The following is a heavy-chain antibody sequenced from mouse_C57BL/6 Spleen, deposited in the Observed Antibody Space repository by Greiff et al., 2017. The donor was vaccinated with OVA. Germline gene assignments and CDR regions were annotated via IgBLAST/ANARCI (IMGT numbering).Heavy chain of an antibody. CDR3: AREWDYGSSVFFDY. CDR2: IYPGSGST. D-gene: IGHD1-1*01. V-gene: IGHV1-55*01. Sequence: QVQLQQPGAELVKPGASVKMSCKASGYTFTSYWITWVKQRPGQGLEWIGDIYPGSGSTNYNEKFKSKSTLTVDTSSSTAYMQLSSLTSEDSAVYYCAREWDYGSSVFFDYWGQGTTLTVSS. CDR1: GYTFTSYW. J-gene: IGHJ2*01.